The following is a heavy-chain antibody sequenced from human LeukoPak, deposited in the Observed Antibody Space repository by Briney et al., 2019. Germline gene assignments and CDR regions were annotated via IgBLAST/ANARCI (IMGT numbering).Heavy chain of an antibody. Sequence: SETLSLTCTVSGYSISSGYYWGWIRQPPGKGLEWLGSIYHGGSTYYNPSLKSRVTISVDTSKNQFSLKLSSVTAADTAVYYCARVGSIAVALTYWYFDLWGRGTLVTVSS. J-gene: IGHJ2*01. D-gene: IGHD6-19*01. CDR2: IYHGGST. CDR1: GYSISSGYY. V-gene: IGHV4-38-2*02. CDR3: ARVGSIAVALTYWYFDL.